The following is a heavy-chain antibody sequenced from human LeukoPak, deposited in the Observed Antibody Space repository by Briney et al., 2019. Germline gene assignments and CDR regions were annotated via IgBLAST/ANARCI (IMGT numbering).Heavy chain of an antibody. CDR3: AKGGSSGYYFWNYYYGMDV. D-gene: IGHD3-22*01. CDR2: ISGSGGST. Sequence: PGGSLRLSCAASGFTFSSYAMSWVCQAPGKGLEWVSAISGSGGSTYYADSVKGRFTISRDNSKNTLYLQMNSLRAEDTAVYYCAKGGSSGYYFWNYYYGMDVWGQGTTVTVSS. CDR1: GFTFSSYA. V-gene: IGHV3-23*01. J-gene: IGHJ6*02.